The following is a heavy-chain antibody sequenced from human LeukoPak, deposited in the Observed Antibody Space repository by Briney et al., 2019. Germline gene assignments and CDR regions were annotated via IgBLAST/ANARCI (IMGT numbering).Heavy chain of an antibody. CDR3: AKADLDSSGYYIAY. V-gene: IGHV3-23*01. D-gene: IGHD3-22*01. J-gene: IGHJ4*02. CDR1: GGTSSSYA. CDR2: ISGSGGST. Sequence: SCKASGGTSSSYAMSWVRQAPGKGLEWVSAISGSGGSTYYADSVKGRFTISRDNSKNTLYLQMNSLRAEDTAVYYCAKADLDSSGYYIAYWGQGTLVTVSS.